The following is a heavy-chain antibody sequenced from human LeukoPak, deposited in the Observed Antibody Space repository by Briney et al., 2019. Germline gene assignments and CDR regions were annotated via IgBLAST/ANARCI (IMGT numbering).Heavy chain of an antibody. CDR1: GFTFTVYY. CDR2: VYPTSGGT. V-gene: IGHV1-2*02. J-gene: IGHJ4*02. CDR3: ARDSYGGNWSLGY. Sequence: ASVMVSFKASGFTFTVYYIHRVRQARGQGLEWKGCVYPTSGGTIYAQMFQGRVTMTRDTSINTAYMELSGLRSDDTAVYYYARDSYGGNWSLGYWGQGTLVTVSS. D-gene: IGHD4-23*01.